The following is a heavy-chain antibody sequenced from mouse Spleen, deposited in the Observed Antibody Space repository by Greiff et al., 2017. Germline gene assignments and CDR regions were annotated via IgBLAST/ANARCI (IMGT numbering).Heavy chain of an antibody. CDR2: IYPGDGDT. V-gene: IGHV1-80*01. Sequence: QVQLQQSGAELVKPGASVKISCKASGYAFSSYWMNWVKQRPGKGLEWIGQIYPGDGDTNYNGKFKGKATLTADKSSSTAYMQLSSLTSEDSAVYFCARGDYYGSSYWIYAMDYWGQGTSVTVSS. D-gene: IGHD1-1*01. J-gene: IGHJ4*01. CDR3: ARGDYYGSSYWIYAMDY. CDR1: GYAFSSYW.